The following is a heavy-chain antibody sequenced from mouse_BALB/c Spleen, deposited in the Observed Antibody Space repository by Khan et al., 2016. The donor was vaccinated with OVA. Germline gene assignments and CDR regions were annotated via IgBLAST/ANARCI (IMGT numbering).Heavy chain of an antibody. Sequence: VQLKESGPGLLKPSQSLSLTCTVTGYSITSDYAWTLIRQFPGNKLEFMAYISYSGNTTYSPSLRSHISITRDTSKNQFFLQLNSVTTEDTATDYCASGRLLRRYPDYFDYWGQGTTLTVSS. D-gene: IGHD1-1*01. V-gene: IGHV3-2*02. J-gene: IGHJ2*01. CDR2: ISYSGNT. CDR1: GYSITSDYA. CDR3: ASGRLLRRYPDYFDY.